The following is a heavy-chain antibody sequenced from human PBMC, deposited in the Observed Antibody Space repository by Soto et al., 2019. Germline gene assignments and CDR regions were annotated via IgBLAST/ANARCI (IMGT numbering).Heavy chain of an antibody. CDR3: ARQIVYSSSSPVFDD. CDR1: GYSFTSYW. Sequence: GESLKISCKGSGYSFTSYWISWVRQMPGKGLEWMGRIDPSDSYTNYSPSFQGHVTISADKSISTAYLQWSSLKASDTAMYYCARQIVYSSSSPVFDDWGQGTLGTCSS. D-gene: IGHD6-6*01. V-gene: IGHV5-10-1*01. CDR2: IDPSDSYT. J-gene: IGHJ4*02.